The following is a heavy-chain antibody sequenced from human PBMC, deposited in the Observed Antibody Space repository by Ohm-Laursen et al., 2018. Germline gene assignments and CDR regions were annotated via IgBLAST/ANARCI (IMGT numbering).Heavy chain of an antibody. J-gene: IGHJ4*02. D-gene: IGHD6-19*01. CDR1: GFTFSDYY. V-gene: IGHV3-11*01. CDR3: AKGPFIAVAGSNYFFDY. CDR2: ISSSGSTI. Sequence: SLRLSCAASGFTFSDYYMSWIRQAPGKGLEWVSYISSSGSTIYDADSVKGRFSISRDNSKNTLDLQMNSLRAEDTAVYYCAKGPFIAVAGSNYFFDYWGQGTLVTVSS.